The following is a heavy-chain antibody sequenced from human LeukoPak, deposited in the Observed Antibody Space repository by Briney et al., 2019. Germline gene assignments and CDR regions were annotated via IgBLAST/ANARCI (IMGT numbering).Heavy chain of an antibody. V-gene: IGHV3-7*05. Sequence: GGSLRLSCATSGFTSDSYWMSWVRQAPGKGLEWVANIKEDGSEKYYVDSVKGRFTISRDNAKNSVYLQMNSLRAEDTAVYYCARVAGSTSYREFDYWGQGTLVTVSS. CDR2: IKEDGSEK. CDR1: GFTSDSYW. D-gene: IGHD2-2*01. J-gene: IGHJ4*02. CDR3: ARVAGSTSYREFDY.